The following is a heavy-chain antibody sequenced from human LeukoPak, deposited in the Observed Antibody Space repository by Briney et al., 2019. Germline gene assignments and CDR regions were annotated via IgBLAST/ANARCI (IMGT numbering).Heavy chain of an antibody. J-gene: IGHJ4*02. V-gene: IGHV3-30*04. Sequence: GGSLRLSCAASGFTFSSYAMHWVRQAPGKGLEWVAVISYDGSNKYYADSVKGRFTISRDNSKNTLYLQMNSLRAEDTAVYYCAKGYDFNRLDYWGQGTLVTVSS. CDR2: ISYDGSNK. CDR3: AKGYDFNRLDY. CDR1: GFTFSSYA. D-gene: IGHD3-3*01.